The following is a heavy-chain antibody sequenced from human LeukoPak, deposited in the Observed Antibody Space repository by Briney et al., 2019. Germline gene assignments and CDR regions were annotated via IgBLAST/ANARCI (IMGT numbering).Heavy chain of an antibody. D-gene: IGHD5-24*01. CDR1: GFTFSSYW. V-gene: IGHV3-66*01. Sequence: GGSPRLSCAASGFTFSSYWMSWVRQAPGKGLEWVSVIYSGGSTYYTDSVKGRFTISRDTSKNTLYLQMNSLRAEDTAVYYCARAGRDGYPIDYWGQGTLVTVSS. J-gene: IGHJ4*02. CDR3: ARAGRDGYPIDY. CDR2: IYSGGST.